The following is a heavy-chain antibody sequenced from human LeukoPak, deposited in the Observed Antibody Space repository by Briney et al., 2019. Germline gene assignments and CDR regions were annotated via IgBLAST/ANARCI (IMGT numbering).Heavy chain of an antibody. CDR3: ARGIAAADPLNWFDP. Sequence: SETLSLTCTVSGGSISSSSYYWGWIRQPPGKGLEWIGSIYYSGSTYYNPSLKSRVTISVDTSKNQFSLKLSSVTAADTAVYYCARGIAAADPLNWFDPWGQGTLVTVSS. J-gene: IGHJ5*02. D-gene: IGHD6-13*01. V-gene: IGHV4-39*01. CDR2: IYYSGST. CDR1: GGSISSSSYY.